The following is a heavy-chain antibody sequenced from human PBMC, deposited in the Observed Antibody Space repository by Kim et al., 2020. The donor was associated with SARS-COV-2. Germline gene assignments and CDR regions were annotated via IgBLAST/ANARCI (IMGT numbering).Heavy chain of an antibody. J-gene: IGHJ4*02. CDR2: ISTYNGNT. V-gene: IGHV1-18*01. Sequence: ASVKVSCKAAGYTFTNYGISWVRQAPGQGLEWMGWISTYNGNTNYSQKFQGRVTMTTDTSTTTAYMELRSLRSDDTALYYCARDRQGGHWGQGTLVTVSS. CDR3: ARDRQGGH. CDR1: GYTFTNYG. D-gene: IGHD3-16*01.